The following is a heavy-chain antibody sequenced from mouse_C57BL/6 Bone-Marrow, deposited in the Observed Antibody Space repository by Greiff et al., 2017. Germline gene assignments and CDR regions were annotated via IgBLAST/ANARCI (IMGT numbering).Heavy chain of an antibody. J-gene: IGHJ2*01. D-gene: IGHD2-3*01. Sequence: QVQLQQPGAELVRPGSSVKLSCTASGYTFTSYWMHWVKQSPIQGLEWIGNIDPSDSETHYNQKFKDKATLTVDKSSSTAYMQLSGLTSEDSAVYYCARGDDHYFDYWGQGTTLTVSS. CDR1: GYTFTSYW. CDR2: IDPSDSET. V-gene: IGHV1-52*01. CDR3: ARGDDHYFDY.